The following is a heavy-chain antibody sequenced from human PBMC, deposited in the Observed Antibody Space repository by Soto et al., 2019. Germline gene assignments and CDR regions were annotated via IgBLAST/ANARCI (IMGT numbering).Heavy chain of an antibody. V-gene: IGHV3-23*01. Sequence: EVQLLESGGGLVQPGGSLRLSCAASGFAFSSYSMTWVRQAPGKGLEWVSAISAGGGSTYYADSVKGRFTISRDNSKNTLYRQMTNLRAEDTALYYCAKGPPSYYDNGGYYILTMDVWGQGTTVTVSS. CDR1: GFAFSSYS. J-gene: IGHJ6*02. D-gene: IGHD3-22*01. CDR2: ISAGGGST. CDR3: AKGPPSYYDNGGYYILTMDV.